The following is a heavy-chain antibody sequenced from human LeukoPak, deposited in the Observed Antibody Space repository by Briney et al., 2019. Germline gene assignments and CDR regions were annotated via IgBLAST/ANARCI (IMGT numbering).Heavy chain of an antibody. CDR1: GFTFSSYA. Sequence: GGSLRLSCAASGFTFSSYAMSWVRQAPGKGLEWVSAISGSGGSTYYADSVKGGFTISRENSKNTLYLQMNTLRAEDTAVYYCAKDDVEQLAFFDYCGQGTLVTVSS. J-gene: IGHJ4*02. D-gene: IGHD6-13*01. CDR3: AKDDVEQLAFFDY. V-gene: IGHV3-23*01. CDR2: ISGSGGST.